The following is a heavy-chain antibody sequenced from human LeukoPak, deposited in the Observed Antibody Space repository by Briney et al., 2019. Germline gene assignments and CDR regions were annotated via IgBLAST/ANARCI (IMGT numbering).Heavy chain of an antibody. Sequence: PGGSLRLSCAASGFTFSIFAIHWVRQAPGKGLEWVSGITDSGGSKYYPDSVKGRFTISRDNSKNTVYLQMNSLRAEDTALYYCTRDGWDYWGQGTLVTVSS. CDR3: TRDGWDY. V-gene: IGHV3-23*01. CDR1: GFTFSIFA. D-gene: IGHD2-2*03. CDR2: ITDSGGSK. J-gene: IGHJ4*02.